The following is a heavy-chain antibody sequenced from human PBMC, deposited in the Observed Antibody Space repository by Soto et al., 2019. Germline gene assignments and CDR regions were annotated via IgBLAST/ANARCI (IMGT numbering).Heavy chain of an antibody. CDR3: ALIIAAALIPSFHP. D-gene: IGHD6-13*01. CDR2: VIPIFGTA. J-gene: IGHJ5*02. CDR1: GGTFNRHS. V-gene: IGHV1-69*06. Sequence: SVKVSCKTSGGTFNRHSITWVRQAPGQGLEWMGAVIPIFGTANYAQKFQGRVTMTADISTSTAYMELRSLRSDDTAVYYCALIIAAALIPSFHPSGPGTLATVSS.